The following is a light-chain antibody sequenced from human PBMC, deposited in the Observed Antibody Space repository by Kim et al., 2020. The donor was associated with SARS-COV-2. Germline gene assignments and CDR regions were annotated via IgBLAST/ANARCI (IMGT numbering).Light chain of an antibody. J-gene: IGKJ4*01. CDR3: QQYYRSPPT. Sequence: ATLNWRYSQSILYRANNMNYLAWYQQKPGQPPKLLIYRASTRESGVPERFSGSGSGTDFTLTISSLQAEDVAVYYCQQYYRSPPTFGGGAKVDIK. CDR1: QSILYRANNMNY. V-gene: IGKV4-1*01. CDR2: RAS.